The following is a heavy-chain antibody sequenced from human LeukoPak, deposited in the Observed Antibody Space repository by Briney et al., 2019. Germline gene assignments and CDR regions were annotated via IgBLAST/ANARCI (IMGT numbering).Heavy chain of an antibody. CDR2: INHSGST. Sequence: SETLSLTCAVYGGSFSGYYWSWIRQPPGKGLDWIGEINHSGSTNYNPSLKSRVTISVDTSKNQFSLKLSSVTAADTAVYYCARGVWFRELFDYWGQGTLVTVSS. CDR1: GGSFSGYY. J-gene: IGHJ4*02. D-gene: IGHD3-10*01. V-gene: IGHV4-34*01. CDR3: ARGVWFRELFDY.